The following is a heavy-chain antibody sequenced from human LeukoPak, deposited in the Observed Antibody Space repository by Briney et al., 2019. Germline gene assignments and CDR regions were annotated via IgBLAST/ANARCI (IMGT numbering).Heavy chain of an antibody. V-gene: IGHV3-53*01. CDR1: GFTVSSNY. J-gene: IGHJ4*02. CDR2: IYSGGT. D-gene: IGHD2-15*01. Sequence: GGSLRLSCAASGFTVSSNYMSWLRQAPGKGLEWVSVIYSGGTYYADSVKGRFTISRDNSKNTLYLQMNSLTAEDTAVYYCARAIQFGGYFDYWGQSTLITVSS. CDR3: ARAIQFGGYFDY.